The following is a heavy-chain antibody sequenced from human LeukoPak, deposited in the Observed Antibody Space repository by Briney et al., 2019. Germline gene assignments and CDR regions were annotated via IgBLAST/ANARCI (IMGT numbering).Heavy chain of an antibody. D-gene: IGHD2-15*01. J-gene: IGHJ4*02. Sequence: PGGSLRLSCAASGFTFSSYAMSWVRQAPGKGLEWVSVIYSGGSTYYADSVKGRFTISRHNSKNTLYLQMNSLRAEDTAVYYCIASGSTFDSWGQGTLVTVSS. CDR1: GFTFSSYA. CDR3: IASGSTFDS. V-gene: IGHV3-53*01. CDR2: IYSGGST.